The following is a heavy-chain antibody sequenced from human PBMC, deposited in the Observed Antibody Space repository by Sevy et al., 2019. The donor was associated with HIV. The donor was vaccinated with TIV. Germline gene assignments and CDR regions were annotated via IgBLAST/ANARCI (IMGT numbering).Heavy chain of an antibody. CDR3: AKEDYGGNLRTGWFDP. V-gene: IGHV3-30*18. J-gene: IGHJ5*02. CDR1: GFTFSDHG. CDR2: ISYDGNNR. D-gene: IGHD4-17*01. Sequence: GGSLRLSCAASGFTFSDHGMHWVRQAPGKGLDWVAAISYDGNNRYYADSVKGRFTISRDNSKNTLYLQMDSVRPEDTAVYYCAKEDYGGNLRTGWFDPWGQGTLVTVSS.